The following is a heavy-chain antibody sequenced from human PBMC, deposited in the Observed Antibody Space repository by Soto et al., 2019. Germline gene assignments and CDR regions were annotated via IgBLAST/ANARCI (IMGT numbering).Heavy chain of an antibody. CDR3: AKDEGELSYTHFDY. D-gene: IGHD3-16*02. Sequence: QVQLVESGGGVVQPGRSLRLSCAASGFTFSSYGMHWVRQAPGKGLEWVAVISYDGSNKYYADSVKGRFTISRDNSKNTLYLQMNSLRAEDTAVYYGAKDEGELSYTHFDYWGQGTLVTVSS. J-gene: IGHJ4*02. CDR2: ISYDGSNK. CDR1: GFTFSSYG. V-gene: IGHV3-30*18.